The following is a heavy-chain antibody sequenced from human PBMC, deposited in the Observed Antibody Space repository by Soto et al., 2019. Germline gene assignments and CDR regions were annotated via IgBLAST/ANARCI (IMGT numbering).Heavy chain of an antibody. V-gene: IGHV3-30*18. D-gene: IGHD4-17*01. CDR3: AKEGDYVDMSYYYYGMDV. Sequence: VQLVESGGGVVQPGRSLRLSCAASGFAFSRYGMHWVRQAPGKGLEWVAVTSYDELNKYYADSVKCRFTISRDNSKNTLYLPMNSLRARDTAVYYCAKEGDYVDMSYYYYGMDVWGQGTTVTVSS. CDR1: GFAFSRYG. J-gene: IGHJ6*02. CDR2: TSYDELNK.